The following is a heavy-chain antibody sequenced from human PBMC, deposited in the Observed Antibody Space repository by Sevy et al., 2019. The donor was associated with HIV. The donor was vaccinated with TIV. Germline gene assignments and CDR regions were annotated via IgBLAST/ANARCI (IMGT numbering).Heavy chain of an antibody. CDR1: GKTLTQLS. V-gene: IGHV1-24*01. D-gene: IGHD1-26*01. CDR2: YDPEDDKR. Sequence: ASVKVSCKVSGKTLTQLSMHWVRQAPGKGLEWMGSYDPEDDKRIYAQKFQGRVTMTEDTSTDTAYMELRILTSDDTAVYWCARAPSGSQGPGQYFKHWGQGTLVTVSS. CDR3: ARAPSGSQGPGQYFKH. J-gene: IGHJ1*01.